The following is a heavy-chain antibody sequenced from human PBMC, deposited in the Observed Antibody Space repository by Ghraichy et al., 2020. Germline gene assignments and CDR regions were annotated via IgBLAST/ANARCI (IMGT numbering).Heavy chain of an antibody. CDR3: AHRRPYYDSVGYLSQRGNYFDF. CDR1: GFSLSTRGVG. J-gene: IGHJ4*02. V-gene: IGHV2-5*02. D-gene: IGHD3-22*01. CDR2: IYWDDYK. Sequence: SGPTLVKPTQTLTLTCTFSGFSLSTRGVGVGWIRQPPGKALEWLTLIYWDDYKRYSPSLKSRLTITKDTSKNQVVLTMTNMDPVDTATYYCAHRRPYYDSVGYLSQRGNYFDFWGQGTVVTVSS.